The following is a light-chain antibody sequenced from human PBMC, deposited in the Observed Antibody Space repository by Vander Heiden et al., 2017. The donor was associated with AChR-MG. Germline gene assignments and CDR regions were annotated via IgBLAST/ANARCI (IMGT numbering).Light chain of an antibody. CDR3: QQRSNWHLYN. Sequence: EIVLTQSPATLSLSPGERATLSCRASQSVSSYLAWYQQKPGQAPRLLIYDASNRATGIPARFSGSGSGTDFTLTISSLEPEDFAVYYCQQRSNWHLYNVGQGTKLEIK. CDR1: QSVSSY. CDR2: DAS. J-gene: IGKJ2*01. V-gene: IGKV3-11*01.